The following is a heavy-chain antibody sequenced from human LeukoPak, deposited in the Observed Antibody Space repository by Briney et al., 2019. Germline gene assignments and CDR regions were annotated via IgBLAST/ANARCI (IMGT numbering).Heavy chain of an antibody. Sequence: SVKVSCKASGVTFSSYTISWVRQAPGQGLEWMGRIIPILGIANYAQKFQGRVTITADKSTSTAYMELSSLRSEDTAVYYCARDRRGSTTADYWGQGTLVTVSS. V-gene: IGHV1-69*04. J-gene: IGHJ4*02. CDR1: GVTFSSYT. CDR2: IIPILGIA. D-gene: IGHD2-2*01. CDR3: ARDRRGSTTADY.